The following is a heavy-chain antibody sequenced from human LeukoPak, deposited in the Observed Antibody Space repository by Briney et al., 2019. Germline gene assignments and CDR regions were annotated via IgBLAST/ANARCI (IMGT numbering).Heavy chain of an antibody. D-gene: IGHD3-9*01. Sequence: AASVKVSCKASGYTFTSYYMHWVRQAPGQGLEWMGWINPNSGGTNYAQKFQGRVTMTRDTSISTAYMELSRLRSDDTAVYYCARDGSDYDILTGYRANYYYYMDVWGKGTTVTISS. CDR1: GYTFTSYY. CDR3: ARDGSDYDILTGYRANYYYYMDV. V-gene: IGHV1-2*02. J-gene: IGHJ6*03. CDR2: INPNSGGT.